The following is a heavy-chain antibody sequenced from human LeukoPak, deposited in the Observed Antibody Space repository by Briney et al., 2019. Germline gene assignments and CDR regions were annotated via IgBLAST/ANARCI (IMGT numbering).Heavy chain of an antibody. CDR1: GFTFSSYW. Sequence: GGSLRLSCAASGFTFSSYWMSWVRQAPGKGLVWVSRINSDGSSTSYADSVKGRFTISRDNAKNTLYLQMNSLRAEDTAVYYCARVNYYDSSGFPFDYWGQGTLVTVSS. D-gene: IGHD3-22*01. J-gene: IGHJ4*02. V-gene: IGHV3-74*01. CDR2: INSDGSST. CDR3: ARVNYYDSSGFPFDY.